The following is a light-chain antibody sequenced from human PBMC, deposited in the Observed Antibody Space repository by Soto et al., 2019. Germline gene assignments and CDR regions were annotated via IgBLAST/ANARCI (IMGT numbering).Light chain of an antibody. V-gene: IGKV1-39*01. CDR2: EAS. CDR3: QQRYSMPLT. J-gene: IGKJ3*01. Sequence: DIQLTQSPSSLSASVGDRVTITCRASQSISSHLNWYQQKPGKAPQLLIYEASSLQGGVQSRFSGSGSGTDFTLTISRLQADDFAIYYCQQRYSMPLTFGPGTRVDIK. CDR1: QSISSH.